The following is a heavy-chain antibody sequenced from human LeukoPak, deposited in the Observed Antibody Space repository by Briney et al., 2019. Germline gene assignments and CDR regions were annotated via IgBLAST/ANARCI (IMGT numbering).Heavy chain of an antibody. CDR3: ARGLTRYCSSTSCYYYGMDV. V-gene: IGHV4-4*07. J-gene: IGHJ6*02. CDR2: IYTSGST. CDR1: GGSISSYY. Sequence: SETLSLTCTVSGGSISSYYWSWIRQPAGKGLEWIGRIYTSGSTNYNPSLKSRVTISVDTSKNQFSLKLSSVTAADTAVYYCARGLTRYCSSTSCYYYGMDVWGQGTTVTVSS. D-gene: IGHD2-2*01.